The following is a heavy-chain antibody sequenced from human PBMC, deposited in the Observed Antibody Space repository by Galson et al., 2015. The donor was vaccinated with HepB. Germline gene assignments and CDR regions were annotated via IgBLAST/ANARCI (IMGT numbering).Heavy chain of an antibody. V-gene: IGHV3-49*03. Sequence: SLRLSCAASGFTFGESVLNWFRQAPGKGLEWVGFMRSKLYGGTKECAASVKGRITISRDDAKSIAYLQLNSLQIEDTAVYYCSFCNGGSCFSSYYKGAVDVWGRGTTVIVSS. CDR3: SFCNGGSCFSSYYKGAVDV. CDR1: GFTFGESV. CDR2: MRSKLYGGTK. J-gene: IGHJ6*02. D-gene: IGHD2-15*01.